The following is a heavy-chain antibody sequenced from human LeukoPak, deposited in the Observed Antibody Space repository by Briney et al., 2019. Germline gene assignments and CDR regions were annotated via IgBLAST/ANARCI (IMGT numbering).Heavy chain of an antibody. V-gene: IGHV3-21*01. CDR2: ISSSSSYI. D-gene: IGHD3-10*01. CDR1: GFTFSSYS. Sequence: GGSLRLSCAASGFTFSSYSMNWVRQAPGKGLEWVSSISSSSSYIYYADSVKGRFTISRDNAKYSLYLQMNSLRAEDTAVYYCARDFKAGFGEFPIDYWGQGTLVTVSS. CDR3: ARDFKAGFGEFPIDY. J-gene: IGHJ4*02.